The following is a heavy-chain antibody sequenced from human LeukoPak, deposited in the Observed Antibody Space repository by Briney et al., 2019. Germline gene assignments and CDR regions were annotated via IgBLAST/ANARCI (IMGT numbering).Heavy chain of an antibody. V-gene: IGHV3-30*02. CDR1: GFTFSSYG. CDR3: AKDALYYDISFFDY. Sequence: GGSLRLSCAASGFTFSSYGMHWVRQAPGKGLEWVAFIRYDGSNKYYADSVKGRFTISRDNSKNTLYLQMNSLRAEDTAVYYCAKDALYYDISFFDYWGQGTLVTVSS. J-gene: IGHJ4*02. D-gene: IGHD3-9*01. CDR2: IRYDGSNK.